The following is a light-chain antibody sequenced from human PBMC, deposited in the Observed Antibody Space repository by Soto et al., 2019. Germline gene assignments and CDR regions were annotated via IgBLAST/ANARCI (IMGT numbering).Light chain of an antibody. CDR2: DVS. Sequence: QSVLTQPASVSGSPGHSITISCTGTSSDVGGYNYVSWYQQHPGKAPKLMIYDVSHRPSGVSNRFSGSKSGNTASLTISGLQAEDEADYYCSSYTSSSTLDVFGTGAKLTVL. V-gene: IGLV2-14*01. CDR3: SSYTSSSTLDV. CDR1: SSDVGGYNY. J-gene: IGLJ1*01.